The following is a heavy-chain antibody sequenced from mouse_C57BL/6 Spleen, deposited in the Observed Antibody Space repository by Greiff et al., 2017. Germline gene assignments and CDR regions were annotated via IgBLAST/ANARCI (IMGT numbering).Heavy chain of an antibody. D-gene: IGHD1-1*02. Sequence: EVQLQQSGPELVKPGDSVKISCKASGYSFTGYFMNWVMQSHGKSLEWIGRINPYNGDTFYNQKFKGKATLTVDKSSSTTNMELRSLTSEDSADYYCAKVYGSLYAMDYWGQGTSVTVSS. CDR3: AKVYGSLYAMDY. V-gene: IGHV1-20*01. CDR1: GYSFTGYF. J-gene: IGHJ4*01. CDR2: INPYNGDT.